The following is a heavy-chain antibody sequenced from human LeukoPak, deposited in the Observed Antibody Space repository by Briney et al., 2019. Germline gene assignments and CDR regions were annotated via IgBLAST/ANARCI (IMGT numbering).Heavy chain of an antibody. J-gene: IGHJ4*02. Sequence: GGSLRLSCAASGFTFSSYWMSWVRQAPGKGLEWVANIKQDGSEKYYVDSVKGRFTISRGNAKNSLYLQMNSLRAEDTAVYYCARGFRGWYAEGFDYWGQGTLVTVSS. CDR1: GFTFSSYW. CDR2: IKQDGSEK. D-gene: IGHD6-19*01. V-gene: IGHV3-7*01. CDR3: ARGFRGWYAEGFDY.